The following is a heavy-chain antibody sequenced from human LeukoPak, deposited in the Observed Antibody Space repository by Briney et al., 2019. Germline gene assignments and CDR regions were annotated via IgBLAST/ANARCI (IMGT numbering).Heavy chain of an antibody. J-gene: IGHJ6*04. CDR3: ARERGSYGYYYYGMDV. CDR1: GGTFGRNT. CDR2: IVPIYDTV. V-gene: IGHV1-69*13. Sequence: SVKVSCKASGGTFGRNTISWVRQAPGQGLEWMGRIVPIYDTVNYAQKFQGRVTITADESTSTAYMELSSLRSEDTAVYYCARERGSYGYYYYGMDVWGKGTPVTVSS. D-gene: IGHD5-18*01.